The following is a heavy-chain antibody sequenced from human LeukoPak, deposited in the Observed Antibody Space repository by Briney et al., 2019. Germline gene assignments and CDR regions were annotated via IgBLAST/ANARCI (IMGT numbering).Heavy chain of an antibody. D-gene: IGHD3-22*01. V-gene: IGHV1-2*02. CDR3: ARVVSDYYDSSGPNWFDP. Sequence: ASVKVSCKASGYTFTGYYMHWVRQAPGQGLEWMGWINPNSGGTNYAQKFQGRVTMTRDTSISTAYMELSRLRSDDTAVYYCARVVSDYYDSSGPNWFDPWGQGTLVTVSS. CDR1: GYTFTGYY. J-gene: IGHJ5*02. CDR2: INPNSGGT.